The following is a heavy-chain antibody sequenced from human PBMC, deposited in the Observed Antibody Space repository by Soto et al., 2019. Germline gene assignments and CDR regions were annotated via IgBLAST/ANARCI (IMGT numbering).Heavy chain of an antibody. Sequence: EVQLVESGGGLVQPGRSLRLSCAASGFSFYDYGMHWVRQAPGKGLEWVSGISWNSGRIGYADSVKGRFTISRDNAKKSLYLQMNSLRAEDTALYYCARTPYDYFYYYALDVWGQGTTVTVS. V-gene: IGHV3-9*01. CDR2: ISWNSGRI. J-gene: IGHJ6*02. CDR1: GFSFYDYG. CDR3: ARTPYDYFYYYALDV.